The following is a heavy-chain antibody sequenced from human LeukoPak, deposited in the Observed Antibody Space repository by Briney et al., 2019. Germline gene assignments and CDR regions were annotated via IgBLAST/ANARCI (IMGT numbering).Heavy chain of an antibody. CDR1: GFSFSTYE. CDR2: TSSTGRTI. CDR3: ARLRDPYYYYYMDV. D-gene: IGHD3-16*01. Sequence: PGGSLRLSCAPSGFSFSTYEMNWVRQAPGKGLEWVSYTSSTGRTIYYADSVKGRFTISRDNAKNSLYLQMNSLRAEDTAVYYCARLRDPYYYYYMDVWGKGTTVTVSS. J-gene: IGHJ6*03. V-gene: IGHV3-48*03.